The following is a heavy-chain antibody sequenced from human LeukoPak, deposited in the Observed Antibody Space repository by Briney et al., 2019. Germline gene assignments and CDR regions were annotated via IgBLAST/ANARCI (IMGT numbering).Heavy chain of an antibody. Sequence: PGGSLRLSCAASGFTFSSYAMSWVRQAPGKGLEWVSAISGSGGSTYYADSVKGRFTISRDNSKNTLYLQMNSLRAEDTAVYYCAKDGGHYYGSASGAFDTWGQGTMVTVSS. V-gene: IGHV3-23*01. CDR1: GFTFSSYA. D-gene: IGHD3-10*01. CDR3: AKDGGHYYGSASGAFDT. J-gene: IGHJ3*02. CDR2: ISGSGGST.